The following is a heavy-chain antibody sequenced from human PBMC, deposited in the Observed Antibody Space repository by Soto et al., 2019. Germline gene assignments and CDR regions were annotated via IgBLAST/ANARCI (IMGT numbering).Heavy chain of an antibody. V-gene: IGHV3-23*01. CDR1: GFTFSSYA. CDR3: AKESDYSTDY. CDR2: ISGSGGST. D-gene: IGHD4-4*01. Sequence: PVGSLRLSCAASGFTFSSYAMSWVRQAPGKGLQWVSAISGSGGSTYYADSVKGRFTISRDNSKNTPYLQMNSLRAEDTAVYYCAKESDYSTDYWGQGTLVAVSS. J-gene: IGHJ4*02.